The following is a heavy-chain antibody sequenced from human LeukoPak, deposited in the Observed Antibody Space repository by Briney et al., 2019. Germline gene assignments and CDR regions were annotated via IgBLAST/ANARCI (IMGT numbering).Heavy chain of an antibody. D-gene: IGHD4-17*01. CDR3: VRDRAVSPFPPDAFDM. J-gene: IGHJ3*02. CDR1: GFTLSSYS. V-gene: IGHV3-74*01. Sequence: GGSLRLSCAASGFTLSSYSMNWVRQAPGKGLVWVSRINSDGRSTKYADSVKGRFAISRDNAKNTLYLQMNSLRAEDTAVYYCVRDRAVSPFPPDAFDMWGQGTMVTVAS. CDR2: INSDGRST.